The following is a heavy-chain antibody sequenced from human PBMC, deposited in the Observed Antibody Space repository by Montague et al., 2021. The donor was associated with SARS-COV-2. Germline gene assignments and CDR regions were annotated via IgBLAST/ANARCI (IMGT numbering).Heavy chain of an antibody. V-gene: IGHV4-34*01. Sequence: SETLSLTCAVYGGSFNDYYWTWIRQPPGKGLEWIGQINHSGSSNYNPSLKSRVTISVDTSKNQFSLKLRSMTAADTAAYYCARGRVRIFTILMLLPSSYSFDVWGQGTLVTVSS. CDR2: INHSGSS. J-gene: IGHJ4*02. CDR3: ARGRVRIFTILMLLPSSYSFDV. CDR1: GGSFNDYY. D-gene: IGHD5-24*01.